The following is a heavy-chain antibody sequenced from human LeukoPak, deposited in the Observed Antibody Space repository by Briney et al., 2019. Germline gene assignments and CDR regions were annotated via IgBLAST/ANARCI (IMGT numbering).Heavy chain of an antibody. V-gene: IGHV3-23*01. Sequence: GGSLRLSCAASGFTFSSYGMSWVRQAPGKGLEWVSAISGSGGSTYYADSVKGRFTISRDNSKNTLYLQMNSLRAEDTAVCYCAKDLVHYDILTGYRYWGQGTLVTVSS. D-gene: IGHD3-9*01. J-gene: IGHJ4*02. CDR3: AKDLVHYDILTGYRY. CDR2: ISGSGGST. CDR1: GFTFSSYG.